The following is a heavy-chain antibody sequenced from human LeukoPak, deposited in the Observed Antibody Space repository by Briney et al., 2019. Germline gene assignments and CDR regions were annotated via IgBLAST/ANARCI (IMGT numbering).Heavy chain of an antibody. CDR2: INPNSGGT. D-gene: IGHD5-18*01. CDR1: GYTFTGYY. V-gene: IGHV1-2*02. J-gene: IGHJ4*02. Sequence: VKVSCKASGYTFTGYYMHWVRQAPGQGLEWMGWINPNSGGTNYAQKFQGRVTMTRDTSISTAYMELSRLRSDDTAVYYCARQVRGYSYGYPHWGQGTLVTVSP. CDR3: ARQVRGYSYGYPH.